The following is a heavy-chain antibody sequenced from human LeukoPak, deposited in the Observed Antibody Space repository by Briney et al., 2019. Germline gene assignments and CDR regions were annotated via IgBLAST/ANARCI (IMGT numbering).Heavy chain of an antibody. CDR1: GFTFSSYW. V-gene: IGHV3-30*03. Sequence: GGSLRLSCAASGFTFSSYWMHWVRQAPGKGLEWVAVMSYDGSNKYYADSVKGRFTISRDNSKNTLYLQMNSLRAEDTAVYYCARDHWVISYDYYYYMDVWGKGTTVTVSS. J-gene: IGHJ6*03. CDR2: MSYDGSNK. D-gene: IGHD3-16*01. CDR3: ARDHWVISYDYYYYMDV.